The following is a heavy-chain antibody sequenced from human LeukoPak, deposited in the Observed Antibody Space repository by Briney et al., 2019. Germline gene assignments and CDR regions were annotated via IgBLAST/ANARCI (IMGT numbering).Heavy chain of an antibody. CDR2: IYYSGST. CDR3: ARDTAMYRAFDI. J-gene: IGHJ3*02. Sequence: SETLSLTCTVSGVSISSYYWSWIRQPPGKGLEWIGYIYYSGSTKYNPSLKSRVTISLDTSKNQFSLSLSSVTAADTAVYYCARDTAMYRAFDIWGQGTMVTVSS. V-gene: IGHV4-59*12. D-gene: IGHD2-8*01. CDR1: GVSISSYY.